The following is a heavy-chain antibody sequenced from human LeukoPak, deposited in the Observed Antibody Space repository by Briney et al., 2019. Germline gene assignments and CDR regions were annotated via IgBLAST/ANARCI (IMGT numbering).Heavy chain of an antibody. CDR3: ARVVMGGIWFDP. D-gene: IGHD2-8*01. V-gene: IGHV3-74*01. Sequence: GGSLRLSCAASGFTFSSYWMHWVRQAPGKGLVWVSRINSDGSSTSYADSVKGRSTISRDNAKNTLYLQMNSLRAEDTAVYYCARVVMGGIWFDPWGQGTLVTVSS. J-gene: IGHJ5*02. CDR2: INSDGSST. CDR1: GFTFSSYW.